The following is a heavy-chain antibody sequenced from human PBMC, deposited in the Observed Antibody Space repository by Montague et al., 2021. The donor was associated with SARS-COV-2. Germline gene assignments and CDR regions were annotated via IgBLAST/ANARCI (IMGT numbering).Heavy chain of an antibody. J-gene: IGHJ3*02. V-gene: IGHV4-38-2*02. Sequence: SETLSLTCTVSGVSIGSGDYWCCILQPPGKGLEWMWSIYHSGTTSXNPSLHSRLTRSIDTTTNQLSLRLTSVTAADTAVFFCVREKAGGLRNVFDIWGQGTTVTVSS. CDR1: GVSIGSGDY. CDR2: IYHSGTT. CDR3: VREKAGGLRNVFDI.